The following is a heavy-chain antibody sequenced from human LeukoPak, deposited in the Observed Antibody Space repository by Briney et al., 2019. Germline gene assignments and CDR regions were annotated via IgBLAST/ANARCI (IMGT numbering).Heavy chain of an antibody. V-gene: IGHV3-30*02. CDR1: GFTFSSYG. Sequence: GGSLRLSCAASGFTFSSYGMHWVRQAPGKGLEWVAFIRYDGSNKYYADSVKGRFTISRDNSKNTPYLQMNSLRAEDTAVYYCAKFALAAGTKNDAFDIWGQGTMVTVSS. J-gene: IGHJ3*02. CDR2: IRYDGSNK. D-gene: IGHD6-13*01. CDR3: AKFALAAGTKNDAFDI.